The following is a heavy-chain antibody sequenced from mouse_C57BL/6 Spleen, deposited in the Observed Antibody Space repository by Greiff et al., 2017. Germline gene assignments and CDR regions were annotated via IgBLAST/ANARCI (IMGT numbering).Heavy chain of an antibody. J-gene: IGHJ4*01. CDR1: GYTFTSYW. Sequence: QVQLPQPGAELVMPGASVKLSCKASGYTFTSYWMHWVKQRPGQGLEWIGEIDPSDSYTNYNQKFKGKSTLTVDKSSSTAYMQLSSLTSEDSAVYYCARLGGDAMDYWGQGTSVTVSS. CDR3: ARLGGDAMDY. CDR2: IDPSDSYT. V-gene: IGHV1-69*01.